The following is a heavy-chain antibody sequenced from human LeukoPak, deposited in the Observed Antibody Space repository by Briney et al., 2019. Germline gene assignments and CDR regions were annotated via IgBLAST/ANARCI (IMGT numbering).Heavy chain of an antibody. Sequence: PSETLSLTCTVSGGSISSSSYYWGWIRQPPGKGLEWIGSIYYSGSTYYNPSLKSRVTISVDTSKNQFSLKLSSVTAADTAAYYCARRVLWFGELFSFDYWGQGTLVTVSS. V-gene: IGHV4-39*01. J-gene: IGHJ4*02. D-gene: IGHD3-10*01. CDR3: ARRVLWFGELFSFDY. CDR1: GGSISSSSYY. CDR2: IYYSGST.